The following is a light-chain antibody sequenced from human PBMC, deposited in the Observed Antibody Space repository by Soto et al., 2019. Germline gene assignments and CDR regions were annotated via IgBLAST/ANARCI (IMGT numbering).Light chain of an antibody. V-gene: IGKV1-6*01. CDR2: AAS. J-gene: IGKJ3*01. CDR1: QGLRND. CDR3: LQKYFYPFT. Sequence: AIQMTQSPSSLSASVGDRVTIPCRASQGLRNDLDWFQQNPGKAPKLLIYAASNLQSGVPARFSGSGSGTDFTLTISSRQPEDFATYYCLQKYFYPFTFGPGTKVDIK.